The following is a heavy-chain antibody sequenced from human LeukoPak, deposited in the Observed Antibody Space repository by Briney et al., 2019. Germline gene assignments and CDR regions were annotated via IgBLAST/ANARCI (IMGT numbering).Heavy chain of an antibody. J-gene: IGHJ4*02. D-gene: IGHD6-13*01. CDR2: ISTSGST. CDR1: GGSISFGTYY. V-gene: IGHV4-61*02. CDR3: AREDGSSWYYFDS. Sequence: SETLSLTCTLSGGSISFGTYYWSWIRQPAGKGLEWIGRISTSGSTIYNPSLKSRVTMSVDTSKGQFSLRLSSVTAADTAVYFCAREDGSSWYYFDSWGQGTLVTVSS.